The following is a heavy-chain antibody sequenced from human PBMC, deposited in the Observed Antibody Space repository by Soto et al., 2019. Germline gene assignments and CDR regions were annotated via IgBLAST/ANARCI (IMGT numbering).Heavy chain of an antibody. J-gene: IGHJ5*02. V-gene: IGHV1-58*01. CDR1: GFTFTSSA. Sequence: QMQLVQSGPEVKKPGTSVKVSCKASGFTFTSSAVQWVRQARGQRLEWIGWIVVGSGNTNYAQKFQERVTITRDMSKSTAYMELSSLRSEDPAVYYCAAGPYYGSGGDPLGWFDPWGQGTLVTVSS. CDR3: AAGPYYGSGGDPLGWFDP. D-gene: IGHD3-10*01. CDR2: IVVGSGNT.